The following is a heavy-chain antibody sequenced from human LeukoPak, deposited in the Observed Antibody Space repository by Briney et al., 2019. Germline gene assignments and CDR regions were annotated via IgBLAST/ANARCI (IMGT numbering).Heavy chain of an antibody. Sequence: GASVKVSCKASGGTFSSYAISWARQAPGQGLEWMGGIIPIFGTANYAQKFQGRVTITADKSTSTAYMELSSLRSEDTAVYYCARDLNGRGGCSDNFEGRWNCWFDPWGQGTLVTVSS. CDR1: GGTFSSYA. CDR3: ARDLNGRGGCSDNFEGRWNCWFDP. J-gene: IGHJ5*02. V-gene: IGHV1-69*06. CDR2: IIPIFGTA. D-gene: IGHD1-7*01.